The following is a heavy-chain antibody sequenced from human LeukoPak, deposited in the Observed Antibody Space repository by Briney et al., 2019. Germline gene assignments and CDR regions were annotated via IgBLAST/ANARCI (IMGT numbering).Heavy chain of an antibody. CDR1: GFTFSGYT. Sequence: GGSLRLSCAASGFTFSGYTMNWVRQAPGKGLEWVSSIGTSGSNTYYSDSVKGRFTISRDNSKNTLYLQMNSLRPEDTAVYYCARRGPNSSGYYYFEYWGQGTLVTVSS. CDR2: IGTSGSNT. J-gene: IGHJ4*02. CDR3: ARRGPNSSGYYYFEY. V-gene: IGHV3-21*01. D-gene: IGHD3-22*01.